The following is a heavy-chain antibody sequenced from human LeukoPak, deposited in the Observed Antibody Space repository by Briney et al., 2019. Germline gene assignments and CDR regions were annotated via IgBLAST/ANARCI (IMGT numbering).Heavy chain of an antibody. CDR2: IKQDGSKK. Sequence: GGSLRLSCAASGFTFSSSSISWVRQAPGKGLEWVANIKQDGSKKSYMDSVKGRFTISRDNAKNSLYLQMNSLRAEDTAIYYCTRVGYIDEGIDYWGQGTLVTVSS. CDR1: GFTFSSSS. CDR3: TRVGYIDEGIDY. J-gene: IGHJ4*02. D-gene: IGHD5-24*01. V-gene: IGHV3-7*04.